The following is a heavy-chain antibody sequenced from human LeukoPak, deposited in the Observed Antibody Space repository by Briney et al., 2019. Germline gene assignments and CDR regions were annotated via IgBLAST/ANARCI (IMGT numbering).Heavy chain of an antibody. CDR1: GFTFSSYA. CDR3: ARDKKTDDYGDYWPWVVDY. V-gene: IGHV3-21*06. CDR2: ISSSSSYI. J-gene: IGHJ4*02. D-gene: IGHD4-17*01. Sequence: GGSLRLSCAASGFTFSSYAMHWVRQAPGKGLEWVSSISSSSSYIYYADSVKGRFTISRDNAKNSLYLQMNSLRAEDTAVYYCARDKKTDDYGDYWPWVVDYWGQGTLVTVSS.